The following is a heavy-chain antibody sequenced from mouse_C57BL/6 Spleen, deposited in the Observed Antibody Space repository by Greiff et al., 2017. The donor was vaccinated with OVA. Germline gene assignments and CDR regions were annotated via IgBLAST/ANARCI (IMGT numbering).Heavy chain of an antibody. D-gene: IGHD4-1*02. CDR3: AREVNWDETYYFDY. V-gene: IGHV1-55*01. CDR2: IYPGSGST. Sequence: QVQLQQPGAELVKPGASVKMSCKASGYTFTSYWITWVKQRPGQGLEWIGDIYPGSGSTNYTEKFKSKATLTVDTSSSTAYMQLSSLTSEDSAFNYCAREVNWDETYYFDYWGQGTTLTVSS. CDR1: GYTFTSYW. J-gene: IGHJ2*01.